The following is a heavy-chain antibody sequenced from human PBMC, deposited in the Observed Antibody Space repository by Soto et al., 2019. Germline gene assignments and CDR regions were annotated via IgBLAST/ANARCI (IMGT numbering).Heavy chain of an antibody. D-gene: IGHD4-17*01. J-gene: IGHJ6*02. CDR1: GGSISSGGYY. CDR2: IYYSGST. Sequence: SETLSLTCTVSGGSISSGGYYWSWIRQHPGKGLEWIGYIYYSGSTYYNPSLKSRVTISVDTPKNQFSLKLSSVTAADTAVYYCARDKNDYGDYVSPCYYYGMDVWGQGTTVTVPS. CDR3: ARDKNDYGDYVSPCYYYGMDV. V-gene: IGHV4-31*03.